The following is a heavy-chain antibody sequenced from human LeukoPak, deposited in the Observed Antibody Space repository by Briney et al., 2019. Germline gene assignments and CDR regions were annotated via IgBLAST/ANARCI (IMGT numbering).Heavy chain of an antibody. V-gene: IGHV1-18*01. D-gene: IGHD4-17*01. J-gene: IGHJ4*02. CDR1: GYTFTSYG. CDR3: ARGEADYGDAEYFDY. CDR2: ISAYNGNT. Sequence: ASVKVSCKASGYTFTSYGISWVRQAPGQGLEWMGWISAYNGNTNYAQKLQGRVTMTTDTSTSTAYMELRSLRSDDTAVYYCARGEADYGDAEYFDYWGQGTLVTVSS.